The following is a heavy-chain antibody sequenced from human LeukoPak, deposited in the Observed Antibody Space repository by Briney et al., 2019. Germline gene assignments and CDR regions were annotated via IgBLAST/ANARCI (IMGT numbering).Heavy chain of an antibody. CDR2: INAANGNT. CDR3: ARPRGLGSGWPIDY. Sequence: GASVKVSCKASGYSFTSYAIHWVRQAPGQRLEWMGWINAANGNTKYSQEFQGRVTITRDTSASTAYMELSSLRSEDTAVYYCARPRGLGSGWPIDYWGQGTLVTISS. V-gene: IGHV1-3*01. CDR1: GYSFTSYA. D-gene: IGHD6-19*01. J-gene: IGHJ4*02.